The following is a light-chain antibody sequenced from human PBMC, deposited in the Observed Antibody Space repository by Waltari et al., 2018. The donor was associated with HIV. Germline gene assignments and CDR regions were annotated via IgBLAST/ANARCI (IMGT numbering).Light chain of an antibody. CDR1: QDIGSS. CDR2: SAS. Sequence: IRMTPPPSSLSAVVGDSITITCRASQDIGSSLAWYQQMPGTVPKLVIFSASSLQSGVSSRFSGSGSGTYFTLTISSLQPEDAATYFCQKYNSAPHTFGQGTRVEI. J-gene: IGKJ1*01. CDR3: QKYNSAPHT. V-gene: IGKV1-27*01.